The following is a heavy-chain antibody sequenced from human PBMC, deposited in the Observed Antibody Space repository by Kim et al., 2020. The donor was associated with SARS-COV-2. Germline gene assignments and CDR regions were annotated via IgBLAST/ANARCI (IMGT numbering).Heavy chain of an antibody. V-gene: IGHV3-13*01. CDR1: GFTFSSYD. D-gene: IGHD6-13*01. J-gene: IGHJ6*02. CDR2: IGTAGDT. CDR3: ARATRIAAAYYYGMDV. Sequence: GGSLRLSCAASGFTFSSYDMHWVRQATGKGLDWVSAIGTAGDTYYPGSVKGRFTISRENAKNSLYLQMNSLRAGDTAVYYCARATRIAAAYYYGMDVWGQGTTVTVSS.